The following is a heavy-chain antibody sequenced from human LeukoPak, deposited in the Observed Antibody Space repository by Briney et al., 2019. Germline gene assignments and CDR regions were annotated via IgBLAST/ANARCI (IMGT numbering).Heavy chain of an antibody. CDR3: VRNDGGSFDI. Sequence: GGSLRLSCAASGFTFSNFWMRWVRQAPGNGLEWVASIKEDGSEKYYVDSVKGRFTISRDNAKNSLYLHMNSLRAEDTAVYYCVRNDGGSFDILGQGTMVTVSS. D-gene: IGHD4-23*01. CDR1: GFTFSNFW. V-gene: IGHV3-7*04. CDR2: IKEDGSEK. J-gene: IGHJ3*02.